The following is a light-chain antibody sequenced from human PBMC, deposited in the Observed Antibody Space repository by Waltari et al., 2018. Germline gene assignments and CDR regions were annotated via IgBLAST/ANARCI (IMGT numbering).Light chain of an antibody. Sequence: YDLTQPSSVSVSPGQTATITCSGDVLAEKYVRWFQQKSGQVPTLILYKDTERPSGIPERFSGSSSGSTVTLTIRGALLEDEADYHCHAAADNNWFFGGGTKLTVL. CDR3: HAAADNNWF. V-gene: IGLV3-27*01. CDR2: KDT. J-gene: IGLJ2*01. CDR1: VLAEKY.